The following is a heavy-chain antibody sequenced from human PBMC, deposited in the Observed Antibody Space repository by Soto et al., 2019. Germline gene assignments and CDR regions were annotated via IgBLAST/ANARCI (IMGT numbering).Heavy chain of an antibody. CDR3: ARGGGSTKVDY. J-gene: IGHJ4*02. CDR1: GGSITSSGYY. CDR2: TSNSGST. D-gene: IGHD2-2*01. Sequence: QVQLQESGPGLVKPSQTLSLTCTVSGGSITSSGYYWSWIRQHPGEGLEWIGFTSNSGSTSYNPSLKSIVTISLDTSSNQYSLNLKSVTAADTAVYYCARGGGSTKVDYWGQGTLVTVSP. V-gene: IGHV4-31*01.